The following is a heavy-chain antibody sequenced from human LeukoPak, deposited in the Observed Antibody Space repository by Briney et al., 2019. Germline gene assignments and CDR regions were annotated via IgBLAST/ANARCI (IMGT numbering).Heavy chain of an antibody. V-gene: IGHV3-7*04. Sequence: GGSLRLSCAASGFALSSYWMSWVRQAPGKGLEWVASIKRDGSEKYYVDSVKGRFAISRDNTKNSLYVQMNSLRAEDTAVYYCARKYGEYDYWGQGTLVTVSS. CDR2: IKRDGSEK. J-gene: IGHJ4*02. CDR3: ARKYGEYDY. CDR1: GFALSSYW. D-gene: IGHD3-10*01.